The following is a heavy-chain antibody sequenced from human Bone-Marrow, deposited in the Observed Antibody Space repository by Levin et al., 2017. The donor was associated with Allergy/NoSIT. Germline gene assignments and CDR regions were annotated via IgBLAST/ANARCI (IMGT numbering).Heavy chain of an antibody. CDR2: IDPSGGT. J-gene: IGHJ6*03. CDR1: GGSFSDFY. D-gene: IGHD3-9*01. Sequence: SETLSLTCAVYGGSFSDFYWNWIRQPPGKGLEWIGEIDPSGGTSYSPSLKGRVTISLDTPKNQFSLRLSSVTAADTAVYYCARVVRYYNFLTGYLHYSYYYMDVWGSGTTVTVSS. V-gene: IGHV4-34*01. CDR3: ARVVRYYNFLTGYLHYSYYYMDV.